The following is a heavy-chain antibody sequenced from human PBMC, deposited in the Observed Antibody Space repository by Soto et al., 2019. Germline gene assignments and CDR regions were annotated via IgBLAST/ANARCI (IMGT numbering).Heavy chain of an antibody. CDR3: AHPLPYDYGSGSYPYNWFDP. J-gene: IGHJ5*02. V-gene: IGHV2-5*02. Sequence: QITLKESGPTLVKPTQTLTLTCTFSGFSLSTSGVGVGWIRQPPGKALEWLALIYWDDDKRYSPSLKSKLTITKDTSKNHLILTMTNMDPVDTATYYCAHPLPYDYGSGSYPYNWFDPWGQGTLGTVSS. D-gene: IGHD3-10*01. CDR1: GFSLSTSGVG. CDR2: IYWDDDK.